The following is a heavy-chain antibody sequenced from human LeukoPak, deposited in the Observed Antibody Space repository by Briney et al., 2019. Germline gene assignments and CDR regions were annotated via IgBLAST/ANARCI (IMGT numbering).Heavy chain of an antibody. J-gene: IGHJ4*02. CDR3: AGGESGHSKLDY. V-gene: IGHV1-8*01. CDR2: MNPNSGNT. Sequence: ASVKVSCKASGYTFTSYDINWVRQATGQGLEWMGWMNPNSGNTGYAQKFQGRVTMTRNTSISTAYMELSSLRSEDTAVYYCAGGESGHSKLDYWGQGTLVTVSS. CDR1: GYTFTSYD. D-gene: IGHD6-13*01.